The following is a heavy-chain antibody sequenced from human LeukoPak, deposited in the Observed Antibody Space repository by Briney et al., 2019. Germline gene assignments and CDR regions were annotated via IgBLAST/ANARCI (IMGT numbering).Heavy chain of an antibody. Sequence: SETLSLTCAVSGVAISRGGYAWNWIRQPPGKGLEWIAYIYHSGTTYYNPSLKSRATISVDTSKNQFSLKLSSVTAADTAVYYCASDRSSWNPGAPSWGQGTLVTVSS. J-gene: IGHJ5*02. D-gene: IGHD6-13*01. CDR3: ASDRSSWNPGAPS. CDR2: IYHSGTT. V-gene: IGHV4-30-2*05. CDR1: GVAISRGGYA.